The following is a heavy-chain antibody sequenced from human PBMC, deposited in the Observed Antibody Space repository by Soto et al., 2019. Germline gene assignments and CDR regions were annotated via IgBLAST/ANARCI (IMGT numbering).Heavy chain of an antibody. CDR1: GASISTKNYF. V-gene: IGHV4-39*02. CDR2: IYVIGNT. Sequence: PSETLSLTCSVSGASISTKNYFWAWIRHPPGGGLEWIGSIYVIGNTYYNPSLRSRVTVSQDASENHFSLTLTSVTAAGTAMYYCARRYCTSASCYTTPRSSLRSSFDLWGQGIKVTVYS. J-gene: IGHJ1*01. D-gene: IGHD2-2*02. CDR3: ARRYCTSASCYTTPRSSLRSSFDL.